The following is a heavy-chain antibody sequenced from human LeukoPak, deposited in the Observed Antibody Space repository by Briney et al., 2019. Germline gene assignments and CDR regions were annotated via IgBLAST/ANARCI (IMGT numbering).Heavy chain of an antibody. V-gene: IGHV4-30-2*01. D-gene: IGHD4-17*01. J-gene: IGHJ1*01. CDR2: IYHSGST. CDR3: ARAFGNGDYVRPYFQH. Sequence: PSETLSLTCAVSGGSISSGGYSWSWIRQPPGKGLEWIGYIYHSGSTYYNPSLKSRVTISVDRSKNQFSLKLSSVTAADTAVYYCARAFGNGDYVRPYFQHWGQGTLVTVSS. CDR1: GGSISSGGYS.